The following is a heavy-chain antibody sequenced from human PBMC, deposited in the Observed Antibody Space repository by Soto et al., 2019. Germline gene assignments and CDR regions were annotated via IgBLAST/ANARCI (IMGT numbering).Heavy chain of an antibody. CDR1: GDSVSSDSAA. CDR3: AGTTSYQWYYMDV. Sequence: PSQTLSLTCAISGDSVSSDSAAWNWIRQSPSRDLEWLGRTYYRSRWYNDYAVPVRSRITVNADTSKNQFSLQLTSVTPEDMAVYYCAGTTSYQWYYMDVWGKGTTVTVSS. J-gene: IGHJ6*03. V-gene: IGHV6-1*01. D-gene: IGHD1-7*01. CDR2: TYYRSRWYN.